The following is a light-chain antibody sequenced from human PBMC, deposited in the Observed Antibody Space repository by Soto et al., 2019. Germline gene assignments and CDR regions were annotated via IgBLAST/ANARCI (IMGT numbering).Light chain of an antibody. V-gene: IGKV1-39*01. CDR3: QQSYSTPPIP. J-gene: IGKJ5*01. Sequence: DIQMTQSPSSLSASVGDRVTITCRASQSISTYLNWYHQKPGKAPKLLSYVASSLQSGVPSRFSGSGSGTDFTLTISSLQPEDFATYYYQQSYSTPPIPFGQGTRLEIK. CDR1: QSISTY. CDR2: VAS.